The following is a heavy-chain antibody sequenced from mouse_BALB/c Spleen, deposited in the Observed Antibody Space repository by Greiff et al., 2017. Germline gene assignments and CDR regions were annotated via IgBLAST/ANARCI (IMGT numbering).Heavy chain of an antibody. V-gene: IGHV5-17*02. J-gene: IGHJ4*01. CDR2: ISSGSSTI. CDR3: ARNYGYV. CDR1: GFTFSSFG. Sequence: EVQLVESGGGLVKPGGSLKLSCAASGFTFSSFGMHWVRQAPEKGLEWVAYISSGSSTIYYADTVKGRFTISRDNPKNTLFLQMTSLRSEDTAMYYCARNYGYVWGQGTSVTVSS. D-gene: IGHD1-2*01.